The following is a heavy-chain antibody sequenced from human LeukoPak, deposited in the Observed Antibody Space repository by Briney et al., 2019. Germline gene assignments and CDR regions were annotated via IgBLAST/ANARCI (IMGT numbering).Heavy chain of an antibody. D-gene: IGHD4-23*01. CDR3: AKDSLRWSYFYYGMDV. V-gene: IGHV3-30*18. CDR1: GFTLSSYG. J-gene: IGHJ6*02. CDR2: ISYAGSNK. Sequence: PERSLIVSCAASGFTLSSYGMHWVRRAPGKGLEWVAVISYAGSNKYYVDSVKGRFTISRDNSKNTLYLQMNSLRAEDTAVYYCAKDSLRWSYFYYGMDVWGQGTTVTDSS.